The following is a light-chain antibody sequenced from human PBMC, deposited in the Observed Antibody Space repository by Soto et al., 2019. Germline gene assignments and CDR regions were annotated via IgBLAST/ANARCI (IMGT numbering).Light chain of an antibody. J-gene: IGLJ2*01. CDR1: SGHSSYA. V-gene: IGLV4-69*01. CDR3: QTWGTGIQV. CDR2: LNSDGSH. Sequence: QPVLTQPPSASASLGASVKLTCTLSSGHSSYAIAWHQQRPEKGPRYLMKLNSDGSHSKGDGIPDRFSGSSSGAERYLTISSLQSEDEADYYCQTWGTGIQVFGGGTKLTVL.